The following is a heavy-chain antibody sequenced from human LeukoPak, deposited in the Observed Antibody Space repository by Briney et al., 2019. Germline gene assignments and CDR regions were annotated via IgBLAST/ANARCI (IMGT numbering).Heavy chain of an antibody. J-gene: IGHJ4*02. V-gene: IGHV3-23*01. D-gene: IGHD2-8*02. CDR3: AKHSCTGLDCSLFDS. CDR1: EFTFSSYW. CDR2: IRSAVETT. Sequence: GGSLRLSCAASEFTFSSYWMSWVRQAPGKGLEWISGIRSAVETTHYADSVKGRFIISRDNSKNALSLQLNSLRPEDTALYYCAKHSCTGLDCSLFDSWGQGTLVTVSS.